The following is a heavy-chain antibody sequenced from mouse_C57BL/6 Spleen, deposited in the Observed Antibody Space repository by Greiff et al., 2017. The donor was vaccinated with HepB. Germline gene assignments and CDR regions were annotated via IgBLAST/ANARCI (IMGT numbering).Heavy chain of an antibody. J-gene: IGHJ2*01. CDR3: AREGYDYDYFDY. CDR2: ISDGGSYT. CDR1: GFTFSSYA. Sequence: EVKLVESGGGLVKPGGSLKLSCAASGFTFSSYAMSWVRQTPEKRLEWVATISDGGSYTDYPDNVKGRFTISRDNAKNNLYLQMSHLKSEDTAMYYCAREGYDYDYFDYWGQGTTLTVSS. D-gene: IGHD2-4*01. V-gene: IGHV5-4*01.